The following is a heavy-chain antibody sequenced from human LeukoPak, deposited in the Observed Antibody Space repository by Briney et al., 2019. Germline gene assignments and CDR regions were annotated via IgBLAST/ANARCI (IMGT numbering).Heavy chain of an antibody. Sequence: ASVKVSCKASGYTFTSYGISWVRQAPGQGLEWMGWISAYNGNTNYAQKLQGRVTMTTDTSTSTAYMELRSLRSDDTAVYYCARAKTYRSGGSCYSAYFQHWGQGTLVTVSS. CDR2: ISAYNGNT. D-gene: IGHD2-15*01. V-gene: IGHV1-18*01. J-gene: IGHJ1*01. CDR1: GYTFTSYG. CDR3: ARAKTYRSGGSCYSAYFQH.